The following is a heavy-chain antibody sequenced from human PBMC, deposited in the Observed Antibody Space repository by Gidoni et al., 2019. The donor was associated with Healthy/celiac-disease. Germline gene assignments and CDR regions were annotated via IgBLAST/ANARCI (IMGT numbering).Heavy chain of an antibody. V-gene: IGHV4-38-2*02. J-gene: IGHJ4*02. CDR2: IYHSGST. D-gene: IGHD1-26*01. CDR1: GYSISSGYY. CDR3: AREVGATTQDDY. Sequence: QVQLQESGPGLVKPSETLSLICAVSGYSISSGYYWGWIRQPPGKGLEWIGSIYHSGSTYYNPSLESRVTISVDTSKNQFSLKLSSVTAADTAVYYCAREVGATTQDDYWGQGTLVTVSS.